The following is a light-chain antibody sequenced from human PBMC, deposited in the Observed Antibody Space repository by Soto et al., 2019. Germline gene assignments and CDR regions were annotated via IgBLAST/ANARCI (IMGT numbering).Light chain of an antibody. J-gene: IGLJ1*01. CDR3: TSYAGGNNV. CDR1: SSDVGGYNY. Sequence: QSALTQPPSASGSPGQSVTISCTGTSSDVGGYNYVSWYQQHPGKVPKLMVYEVNKRPSGVPGRFSGSKSGNTASLTVSGLQAEDEADYYCTSYAGGNNVFGTGTKVTVL. V-gene: IGLV2-8*01. CDR2: EVN.